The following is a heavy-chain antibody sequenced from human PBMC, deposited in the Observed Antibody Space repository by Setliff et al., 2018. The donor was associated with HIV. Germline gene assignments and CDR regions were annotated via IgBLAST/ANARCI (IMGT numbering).Heavy chain of an antibody. V-gene: IGHV5-51*01. CDR3: ARHLRETYYYGSGSPGVAFDI. Sequence: GESLKISCKGSGTSFTTYWIGRVRQMPGKGLEWMGIIYPDDSDTRYNTSFQGQVTISADKSINTAYLQWSSLGASDTAMYYCARHLRETYYYGSGSPGVAFDIWGQGTMVTVSS. J-gene: IGHJ3*02. D-gene: IGHD3-10*01. CDR1: GTSFTTYW. CDR2: IYPDDSDT.